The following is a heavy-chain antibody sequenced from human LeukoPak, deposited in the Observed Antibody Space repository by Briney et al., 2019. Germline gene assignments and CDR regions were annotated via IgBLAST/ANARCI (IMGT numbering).Heavy chain of an antibody. CDR2: IYTSGST. J-gene: IGHJ6*03. CDR1: GGSINNYY. Sequence: SETLSLTCTVSGGSINNYYWSWIRQPAGKGLEWIGRIYTSGSTSYNPSLKSRVTMSVDTSKNHFSLKLTSVTAADTAMYYCARGIIVVVPVAGGDYYMDVWGKGTTVTVSS. D-gene: IGHD2-2*01. CDR3: ARGIIVVVPVAGGDYYMDV. V-gene: IGHV4-4*07.